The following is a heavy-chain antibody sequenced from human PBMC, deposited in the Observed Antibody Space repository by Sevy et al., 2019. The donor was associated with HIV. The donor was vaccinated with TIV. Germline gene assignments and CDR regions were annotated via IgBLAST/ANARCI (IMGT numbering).Heavy chain of an antibody. J-gene: IGHJ6*02. V-gene: IGHV3-30*18. CDR2: ISYDGSNK. D-gene: IGHD3-3*01. CDR3: AKDQRDFWSGYYPYGIDV. Sequence: GGSLRLSCAASGFTFSSYGMHWVRQAPGKGLEWVAVISYDGSNKYYADSVKGRFTISRDNSKNTLYLQMNSLRAEDTAVYYCAKDQRDFWSGYYPYGIDVWGQGTTVTVSS. CDR1: GFTFSSYG.